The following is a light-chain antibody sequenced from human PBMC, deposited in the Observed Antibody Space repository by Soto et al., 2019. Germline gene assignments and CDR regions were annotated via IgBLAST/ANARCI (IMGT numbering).Light chain of an antibody. CDR3: LSYGGSNKYI. V-gene: IGLV2-8*01. Sequence: QSPLSRPPSASEPPGQSVTISCTGSNSDIGGYHYVSWYQHHPGRAPKLVIYEVDKRPPGVPGRFSGSKSGNTAPLTVSGLQADDEADYYCLSYGGSNKYILGTGTKSPS. CDR1: NSDIGGYHY. J-gene: IGLJ1*01. CDR2: EVD.